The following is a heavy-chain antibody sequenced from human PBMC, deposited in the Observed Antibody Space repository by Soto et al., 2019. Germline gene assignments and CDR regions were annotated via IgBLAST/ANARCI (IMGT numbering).Heavy chain of an antibody. V-gene: IGHV3-33*03. Sequence: QVQLVGSGGGVVQPGGSLRLSCAASGFSFSSYGMHWVRQAPGKGLEWVAVIWNDSSNKLYPDSVRGRFTVSRDNSESTLFLQMNSLRAEDTAVYYCATSNWNFFDYWGQGALVTVSS. J-gene: IGHJ4*02. D-gene: IGHD1-20*01. CDR3: ATSNWNFFDY. CDR1: GFSFSSYG. CDR2: IWNDSSNK.